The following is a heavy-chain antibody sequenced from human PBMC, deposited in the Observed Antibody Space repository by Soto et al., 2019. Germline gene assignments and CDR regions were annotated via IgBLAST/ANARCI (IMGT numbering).Heavy chain of an antibody. CDR3: AKEMYPRTVLDSSSPWGDY. J-gene: IGHJ4*02. CDR1: GLPFSDYG. D-gene: IGHD6-6*01. V-gene: IGHV3-30*18. CDR2: VSNDGSDK. Sequence: QVQLVESGGGVAQPGRTLRLSCAFSGLPFSDYGIHGVRPAPGKGLEWVAVVSNDGSDKYYADSVKARFTVSRDLSRNTLFLQMNSLRLEDTAVYFFAKEMYPRTVLDSSSPWGDYWGQGTLVAVS.